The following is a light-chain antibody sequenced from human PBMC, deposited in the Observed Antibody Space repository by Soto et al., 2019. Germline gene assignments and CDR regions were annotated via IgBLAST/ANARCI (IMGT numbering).Light chain of an antibody. CDR1: QDIRNE. J-gene: IGKJ1*01. CDR2: DVS. V-gene: IGKV1-17*01. CDR3: QQYYTFWT. Sequence: DIQMTQSPSSLSASVGDTVTITCRASQDIRNELGWYQQKPGTAPKFLIYDVSTLESGVPPRFSGSGSGTEFTLTISSLQPDDFATYYCQQYYTFWTFGQGTKVDNK.